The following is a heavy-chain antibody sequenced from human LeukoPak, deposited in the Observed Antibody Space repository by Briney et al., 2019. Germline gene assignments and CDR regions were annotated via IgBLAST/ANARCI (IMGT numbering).Heavy chain of an antibody. CDR3: ARNYDVLTGYPYYFDH. CDR2: ITAGGSFK. CDR1: GFTFSNYA. Sequence: GGSLRLSCAASGFTFSNYAMNWVRQAPGKGLDWVSSITAGGSFKYYADSVEGRFTISRDNAKNSLYLQMSSLTPEDMAVYYCARNYDVLTGYPYYFDHWGQGILVTVSS. J-gene: IGHJ4*02. V-gene: IGHV3-21*01. D-gene: IGHD3-9*01.